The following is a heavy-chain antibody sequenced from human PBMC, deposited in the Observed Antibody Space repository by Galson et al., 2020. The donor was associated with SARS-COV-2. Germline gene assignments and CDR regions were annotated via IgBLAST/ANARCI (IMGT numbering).Heavy chain of an antibody. Sequence: GGSLRLSCAASGFTFSSYGMHWVRQAPGKGLEWVAVIWYDGSNKYYADSVKGRFTISRDNSTNTLYLQMNSLRAEDTAVYYCAKAIPDSSGWDDYMDVWGKGTTVTVSS. V-gene: IGHV3-33*06. D-gene: IGHD6-19*01. CDR3: AKAIPDSSGWDDYMDV. J-gene: IGHJ6*03. CDR1: GFTFSSYG. CDR2: IWYDGSNK.